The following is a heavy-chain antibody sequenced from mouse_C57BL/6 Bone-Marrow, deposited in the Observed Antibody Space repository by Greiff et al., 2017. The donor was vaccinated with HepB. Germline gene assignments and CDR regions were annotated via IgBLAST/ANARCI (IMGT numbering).Heavy chain of an antibody. D-gene: IGHD1-1*01. J-gene: IGHJ2*01. CDR2: IRNKANGYTT. V-gene: IGHV7-3*01. Sequence: VQLKESGGGLVQPGGSLSLSCAASGFTFTDYYMSWVRQPPGKALEWLGFIRNKANGYTTEYSASVKGRFTISRDNSQSILYLQMNALRAEDSATYYCARYRSYDFDYWGQGTTLTVSS. CDR1: GFTFTDYY. CDR3: ARYRSYDFDY.